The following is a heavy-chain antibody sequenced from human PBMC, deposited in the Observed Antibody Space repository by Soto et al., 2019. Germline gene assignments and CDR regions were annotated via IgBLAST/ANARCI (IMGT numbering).Heavy chain of an antibody. Sequence: SETLSLTCTVSGGSISTYYCSWIRQPPGKGLEWIGYIYYSGSTYYNPSLKSRVTISVDTSKNQFSLKLSSVTAADTAVYYCARDLGRYSSSRAPQPPYLWGQGTLVTVSS. J-gene: IGHJ4*02. CDR3: ARDLGRYSSSRAPQPPYL. CDR1: GGSISTYY. D-gene: IGHD6-13*01. V-gene: IGHV4-59*06. CDR2: IYYSGST.